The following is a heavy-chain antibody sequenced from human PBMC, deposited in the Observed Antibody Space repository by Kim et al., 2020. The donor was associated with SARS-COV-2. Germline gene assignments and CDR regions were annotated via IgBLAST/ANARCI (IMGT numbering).Heavy chain of an antibody. J-gene: IGHJ5*02. CDR3: ARDKWEYSSDNWFDP. CDR1: GFTFSSYG. D-gene: IGHD6-19*01. CDR2: IWYDGSNK. V-gene: IGHV3-33*08. Sequence: GGSLRLSCAASGFTFSSYGMHWVRQAPGKGLEWVAVIWYDGSNKYYADSVKGRFTISRDNSKNTLYLQMNSLRAEDTAVYYCARDKWEYSSDNWFDPWGQGTLVTVSS.